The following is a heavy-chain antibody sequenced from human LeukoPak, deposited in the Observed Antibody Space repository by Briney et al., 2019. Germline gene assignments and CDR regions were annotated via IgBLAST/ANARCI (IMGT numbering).Heavy chain of an antibody. CDR1: GFTFSSYS. V-gene: IGHV3-21*01. Sequence: GGSLRLSCAASGFTFSSYSMNWVRQAPGKGLEWVSSIDTSSRYIYYGDSVKGRFTISRDNAKNSLYLQMNSLRAEDTAVYYCARGGWPGAFDIWGQGTMVTVSS. CDR2: IDTSSRYI. J-gene: IGHJ3*02. CDR3: ARGGWPGAFDI. D-gene: IGHD5-24*01.